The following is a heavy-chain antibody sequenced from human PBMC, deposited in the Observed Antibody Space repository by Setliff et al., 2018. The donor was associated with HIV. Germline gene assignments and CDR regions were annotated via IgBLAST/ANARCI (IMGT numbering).Heavy chain of an antibody. D-gene: IGHD2-15*01. V-gene: IGHV3-15*01. CDR3: TTKGRDVSTLEAPG. CDR1: GFTFSHAW. J-gene: IGHJ4*02. Sequence: PGGSLRLSCAASGFTFSHAWMSWVRQVPGKGLEWVGHVKSEGDGGATNYAAPVMGRFIISRDDSKSTVYLQMNSLKIEDTARYYCTTKGRDVSTLEAPGWGQGTLVTVSS. CDR2: VKSEGDGGAT.